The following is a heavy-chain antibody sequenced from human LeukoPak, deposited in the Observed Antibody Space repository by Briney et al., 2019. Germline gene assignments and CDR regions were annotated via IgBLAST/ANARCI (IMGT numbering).Heavy chain of an antibody. V-gene: IGHV4-39*01. D-gene: IGHD1-26*01. CDR3: ARQVRDPYYPFDPRYSDS. J-gene: IGHJ4*02. CDR2: MHQSGTT. Sequence: MPSETLSLTCTVSGGSISNSGYYCAWIRQPPGMGLEWIGSMHQSGTTHYNLSLKSRVTISVDTPNNQCSLKLRSVTASDTALYFCARQVRDPYYPFDPRYSDSWGQGTQVAVSS. CDR1: GGSISNSGYY.